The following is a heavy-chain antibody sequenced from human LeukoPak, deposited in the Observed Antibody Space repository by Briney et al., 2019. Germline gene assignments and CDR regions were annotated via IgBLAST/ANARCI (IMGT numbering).Heavy chain of an antibody. J-gene: IGHJ2*01. CDR1: GGSISSGGYY. CDR3: ARESGGSCYSCRYFDL. Sequence: SQTLSLTCTVSGGSISSGGYYWSWIRQHPGKGLEWIGYIYYSGSTYYNPSLKSRVTISVDTSKNRFSLKLSSVTAADTAVYYCARESGGSCYSCRYFDLWGRDTLVTVSS. D-gene: IGHD2-15*01. V-gene: IGHV4-31*03. CDR2: IYYSGST.